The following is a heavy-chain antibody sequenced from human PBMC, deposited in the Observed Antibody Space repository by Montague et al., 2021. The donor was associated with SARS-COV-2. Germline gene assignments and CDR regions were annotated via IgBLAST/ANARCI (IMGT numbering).Heavy chain of an antibody. Sequence: ETLSLTCTVSGGSISSSSYYWGWIRQPPGKGLEWIGSIYYSGSTXYNPSLKSRVTISVDTSENQFSLKLSSVTAADTAVYYCARHYYDSSGYYSPWYFDLWGRGTLVTVSS. CDR2: IYYSGST. D-gene: IGHD3-22*01. V-gene: IGHV4-39*01. CDR3: ARHYYDSSGYYSPWYFDL. J-gene: IGHJ2*01. CDR1: GGSISSSSYY.